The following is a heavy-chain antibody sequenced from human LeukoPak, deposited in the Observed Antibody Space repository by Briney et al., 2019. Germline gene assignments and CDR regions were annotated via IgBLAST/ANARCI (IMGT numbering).Heavy chain of an antibody. CDR3: AKDISPLLNWNGEGEGGFDY. D-gene: IGHD1-20*01. V-gene: IGHV3-9*01. J-gene: IGHJ4*02. Sequence: PGGSLRLSCAASGFTFDDYAMHWVRQAPGKGLEWVSGISWNSGSIGYADSVKGRLTISRDNAKNSLYLQMNSLRAEDTALYYCAKDISPLLNWNGEGEGGFDYWGQGTLVTVSS. CDR2: ISWNSGSI. CDR1: GFTFDDYA.